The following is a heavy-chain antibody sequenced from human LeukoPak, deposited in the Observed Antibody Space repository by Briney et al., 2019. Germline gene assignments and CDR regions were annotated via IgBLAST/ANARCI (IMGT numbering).Heavy chain of an antibody. CDR3: STDVPTFGAGEFDY. CDR1: GFTFTNAW. D-gene: IGHD3-3*01. J-gene: IGHJ4*02. Sequence: PGGSLRLSCAASGFTFTNAWMSWARQAPGKGLEWFVRVKSKTDGGLTDYAAPVKGRFTISRDESKNTLYLQMNSLKTEDTAVYYCSTDVPTFGAGEFDYWGQGTLVTVSS. V-gene: IGHV3-15*01. CDR2: VKSKTDGGLT.